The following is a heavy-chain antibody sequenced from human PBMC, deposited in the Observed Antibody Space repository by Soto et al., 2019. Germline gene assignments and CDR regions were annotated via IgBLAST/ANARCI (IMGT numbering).Heavy chain of an antibody. CDR1: GGSIRSSY. Sequence: SDTLSLTCTVSGGSIRSSYWSWIRQPPGKGLEWIGYISDSGSTNYNPSLKSRVTISVDTSKNQFSLKLNSVTAADTAVYYCARQGIATAGTSLDYWGQGTLVTVSS. CDR2: ISDSGST. CDR3: ARQGIATAGTSLDY. D-gene: IGHD6-13*01. V-gene: IGHV4-59*08. J-gene: IGHJ4*02.